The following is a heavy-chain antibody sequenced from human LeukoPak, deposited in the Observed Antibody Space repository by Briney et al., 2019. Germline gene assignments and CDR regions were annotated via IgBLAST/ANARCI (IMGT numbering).Heavy chain of an antibody. V-gene: IGHV6-1*01. D-gene: IGHD6-13*01. J-gene: IGHJ4*02. CDR2: TYYRSKWYN. CDR1: GDSVSSNSAA. Sequence: SQTLSLTCAISGDSVSSNSAAWNWIRQSPSRGLEWLGRTYYRSKWYNDYAVSVKSRITINPDTSKNQFSLQLTSVTPEDTAVYYCARVSKDSSSWYKGIDNWGQGTLVTVSS. CDR3: ARVSKDSSSWYKGIDN.